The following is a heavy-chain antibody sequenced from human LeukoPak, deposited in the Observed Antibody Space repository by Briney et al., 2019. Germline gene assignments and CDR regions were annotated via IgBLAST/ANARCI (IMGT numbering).Heavy chain of an antibody. Sequence: GGSLRLSCAASGFTFSSYSMNWVRQAPGKGLEWVSSISSSSYIYYADSVKGRFTISRDNAKNSLYLQMNSLRAEDTAVYYCARDSSSWYVDRDYWGQGTLVTVSS. D-gene: IGHD6-13*01. CDR1: GFTFSSYS. CDR3: ARDSSSWYVDRDY. J-gene: IGHJ4*02. V-gene: IGHV3-21*01. CDR2: ISSSSYI.